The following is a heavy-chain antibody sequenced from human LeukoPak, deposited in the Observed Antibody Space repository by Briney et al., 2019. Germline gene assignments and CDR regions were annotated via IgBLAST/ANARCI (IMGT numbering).Heavy chain of an antibody. D-gene: IGHD3-3*01. CDR2: IKQDGSEK. Sequence: GGSLRLSCAASGFTFSNYWMSWVRQAPGKGLEWLANIKQDGSEKYYVDTVKGRFTISRDSAKNSLYLQMNSLRAEDTAVYYCVGGILEWLFDYWGQGTLVTVSS. V-gene: IGHV3-7*01. CDR3: VGGILEWLFDY. J-gene: IGHJ4*02. CDR1: GFTFSNYW.